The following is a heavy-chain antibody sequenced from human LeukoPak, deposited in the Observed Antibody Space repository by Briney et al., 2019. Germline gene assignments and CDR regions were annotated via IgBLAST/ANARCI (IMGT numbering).Heavy chain of an antibody. CDR3: TRDNFGESPATW. CDR2: IRSKAYGGTT. D-gene: IGHD3-10*01. Sequence: GGSLRLSCTASGFTFGDYAMSGVRQAPGKGLEWVGFIRSKAYGGTTEYAASVKGRFTISRDDSKSIAYLQMTSLKTEDTAVYYCTRDNFGESPATWWGQGTLVTVSS. V-gene: IGHV3-49*04. CDR1: GFTFGDYA. J-gene: IGHJ1*01.